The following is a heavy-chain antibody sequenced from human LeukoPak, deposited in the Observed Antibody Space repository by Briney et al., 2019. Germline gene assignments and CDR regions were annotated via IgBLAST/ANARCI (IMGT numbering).Heavy chain of an antibody. CDR3: ARGNYYDSSPEVDY. V-gene: IGHV3-33*01. Sequence: PGRSLRLSCAASGFTFSRYGMHWVRQAPGKGLEWVAIIWYDGSNKYYADSVKGRFTISRDNSKNTLYLQMNSLRAEDTAVYYCARGNYYDSSPEVDYWGQGTPVTVSS. J-gene: IGHJ4*02. D-gene: IGHD3-22*01. CDR1: GFTFSRYG. CDR2: IWYDGSNK.